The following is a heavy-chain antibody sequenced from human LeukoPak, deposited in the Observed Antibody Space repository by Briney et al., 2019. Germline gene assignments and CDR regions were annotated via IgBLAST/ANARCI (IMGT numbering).Heavy chain of an antibody. Sequence: GGSLRLSCAVSGFPFSFYEINWVRQAPGKGLDWVSNIGSSGRTRYYADSVKGRFSISRDNAKNSLFLQMNSLRVEDTGVYYCALLAVASDFDCWGQGALVTVSP. CDR3: ALLAVASDFDC. D-gene: IGHD6-19*01. CDR2: IGSSGRTR. V-gene: IGHV3-48*03. CDR1: GFPFSFYE. J-gene: IGHJ4*02.